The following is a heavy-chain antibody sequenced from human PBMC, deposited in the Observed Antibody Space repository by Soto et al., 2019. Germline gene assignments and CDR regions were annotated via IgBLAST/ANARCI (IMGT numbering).Heavy chain of an antibody. CDR1: GGTLSSYS. CDR2: IITFVGKA. V-gene: IGHV1-69*08. D-gene: IGHD5-12*01. Sequence: QVQLVQSGPEVKKPGSSVKVSCKTSGGTLSSYSISWVRQAPGQGLEWVGRIITFVGKANVAQQFQGRATITADSSTETTYRELRRLTSDDTAVYYCGRVTGGHDSGGNYMDVWGTGTTVTVSS. J-gene: IGHJ6*03. CDR3: GRVTGGHDSGGNYMDV.